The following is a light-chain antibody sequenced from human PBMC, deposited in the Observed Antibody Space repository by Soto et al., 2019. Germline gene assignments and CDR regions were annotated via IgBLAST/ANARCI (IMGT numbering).Light chain of an antibody. J-gene: IGLJ2*01. V-gene: IGLV1-51*01. Sequence: QSVLTQPPSVSAAPGQKVTISCSGSSSNIGNNYVSWYQHLPGTAPKLLIYDNNERPSGIPDRFSGSKSGTSATLGITGLQTGDEADYYCGTWDTSLSAVVFGLGTKLSVL. CDR2: DNN. CDR3: GTWDTSLSAVV. CDR1: SSNIGNNY.